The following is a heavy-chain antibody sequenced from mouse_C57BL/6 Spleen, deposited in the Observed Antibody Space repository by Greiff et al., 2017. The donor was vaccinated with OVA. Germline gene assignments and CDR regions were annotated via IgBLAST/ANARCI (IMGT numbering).Heavy chain of an antibody. CDR2: LLPGSGST. J-gene: IGHJ4*01. CDR3: ARGMVTRAMDD. Sequence: QVQLKQSGAELMKPGASVKLSCKASGYTFTGYWIEWVKQRPGHGLEWIGELLPGSGSTNYNEKFKGKATVTADTSSNTAYLQLSSLTTEDTAIYYCARGMVTRAMDDWGQGTSVTVSS. D-gene: IGHD2-2*01. V-gene: IGHV1-9*01. CDR1: GYTFTGYW.